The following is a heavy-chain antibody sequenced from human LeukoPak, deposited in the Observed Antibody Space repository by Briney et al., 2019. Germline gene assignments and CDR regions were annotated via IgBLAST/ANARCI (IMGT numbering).Heavy chain of an antibody. CDR2: IYHSGST. CDR1: GCSISSGYY. J-gene: IGHJ4*02. V-gene: IGHV4-38-2*01. Sequence: SETLSLTCAVSGCSISSGYYWGWIRQPPGKGLEWIGSIYHSGSTYYNPSLKSRVTISVDTSKNQFSLKLSSVTAADTAVYYCARGGGYYNYWGQGTLVTVSS. CDR3: ARGGGYYNY. D-gene: IGHD3-3*01.